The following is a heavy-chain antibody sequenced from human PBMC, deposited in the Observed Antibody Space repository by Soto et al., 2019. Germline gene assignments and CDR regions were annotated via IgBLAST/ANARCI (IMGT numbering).Heavy chain of an antibody. Sequence: ASVKVSCKASGGTFSSYAISWVRQAPGQGLEWMGGIIPIFGTANYAQKFQGRVTITADESTSTAYMELSSLRSEDTAVYYCARAPYDILTGTRYYYYGMDVWGQGTTVTVSS. CDR1: GGTFSSYA. J-gene: IGHJ6*02. D-gene: IGHD3-9*01. CDR3: ARAPYDILTGTRYYYYGMDV. V-gene: IGHV1-69*13. CDR2: IIPIFGTA.